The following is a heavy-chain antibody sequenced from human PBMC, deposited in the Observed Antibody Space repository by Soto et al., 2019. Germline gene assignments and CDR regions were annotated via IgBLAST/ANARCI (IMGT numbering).Heavy chain of an antibody. CDR3: ARLNRDYYYYGMDV. CDR2: IDQNGIT. CDR1: GDPISSSKW. V-gene: IGHV4-4*02. J-gene: IGHJ6*02. Sequence: SETLSLTCAVSGDPISSSKWWTWVRQTPGKGLEWIGKIDQNGITNYNPSLESRVTILKDDSKNQLSLKLTSVTAVDSAVYYCARLNRDYYYYGMDVWGQGATVTVSS.